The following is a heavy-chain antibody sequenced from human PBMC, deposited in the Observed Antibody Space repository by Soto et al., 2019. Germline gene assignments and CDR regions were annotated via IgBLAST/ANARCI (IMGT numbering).Heavy chain of an antibody. Sequence: PSETLSLTCTVSGDSIIRSDFYWGWVRQPPGKGLEWIGSIFYLGSSYYNPSLKSRVTMSVDTSKNQFSLRLRSVTAADTALYCCARHSLALRKNNWFDPWGQGIMVTVSS. J-gene: IGHJ5*02. CDR3: ARHSLALRKNNWFDP. CDR2: IFYLGSS. CDR1: GDSIIRSDFY. V-gene: IGHV4-39*01. D-gene: IGHD3-3*02.